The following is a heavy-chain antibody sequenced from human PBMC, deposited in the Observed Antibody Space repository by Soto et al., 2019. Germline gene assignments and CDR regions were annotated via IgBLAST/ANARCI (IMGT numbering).Heavy chain of an antibody. CDR1: GLTFSNYA. CDR3: ARESSSTVTTGGGGSAKDY. D-gene: IGHD4-17*01. V-gene: IGHV3-30-3*01. CDR2: ISYDGTNR. Sequence: QVHLVESGGGVVQPGRSLRLSCAASGLTFSNYAMHWVRQAPGKGLEWVAFISYDGTNRCYPDSVKGRFTISRDNSKNKRYLQMTSLKTEDTAVYYCARESSSTVTTGGGGSAKDYWGQGTLVTVSS. J-gene: IGHJ4*02.